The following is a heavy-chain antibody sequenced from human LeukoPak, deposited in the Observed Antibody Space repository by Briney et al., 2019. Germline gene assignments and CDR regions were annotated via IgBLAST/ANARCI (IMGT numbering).Heavy chain of an antibody. Sequence: GASVKVSCKASGYTFTSYYMHWVRQAPGQGLEWIGIINPSGGSTSYAQKFQGRVTMTRDMSTSTVYMELSRLRSEDTAVYYCAREGRDGYNAFDYWGQGTLVTVSS. D-gene: IGHD5-24*01. CDR2: INPSGGST. J-gene: IGHJ4*02. CDR1: GYTFTSYY. V-gene: IGHV1-46*01. CDR3: AREGRDGYNAFDY.